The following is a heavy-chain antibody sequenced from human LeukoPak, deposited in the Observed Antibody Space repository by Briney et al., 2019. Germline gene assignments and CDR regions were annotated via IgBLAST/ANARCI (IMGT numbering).Heavy chain of an antibody. CDR3: AKESGTSSSWYYYGVDV. CDR2: ISYDGSNK. Sequence: GRSLRLSCAASGFTFSSYGMHWVRQAPGKGLEWVAVISYDGSNKYYADSVKGRFTISRDNSKNTLYLQMNSLRAEDTAVYYCAKESGTSSSWYYYGVDVWGQGTTVTVSS. J-gene: IGHJ6*02. D-gene: IGHD6-13*01. CDR1: GFTFSSYG. V-gene: IGHV3-30*18.